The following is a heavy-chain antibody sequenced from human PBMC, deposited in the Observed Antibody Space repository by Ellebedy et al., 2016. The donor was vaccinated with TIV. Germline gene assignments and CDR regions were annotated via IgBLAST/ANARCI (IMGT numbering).Heavy chain of an antibody. D-gene: IGHD3-10*01. Sequence: SETLSLXXAVSGGSISSGGYSWSWIRQPPGKGLEWIGYIYHSGSTYYNPSLKSRVTISVDRSKNQFSLKLSSVTAADTAVYYCARRIRGPSGDWFDPWGQGTLVTVSS. CDR3: ARRIRGPSGDWFDP. J-gene: IGHJ5*02. CDR2: IYHSGST. V-gene: IGHV4-30-2*01. CDR1: GGSISSGGYS.